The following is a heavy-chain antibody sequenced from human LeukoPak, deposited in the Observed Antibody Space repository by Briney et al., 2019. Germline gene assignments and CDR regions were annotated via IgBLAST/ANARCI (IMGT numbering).Heavy chain of an antibody. D-gene: IGHD6-6*01. J-gene: IGHJ5*02. Sequence: ASVKVSCKASGYTFTGYYMHWVRQAPGQGLEWMGWINPNSGGTNYAQKFQGRVTMTRDTSISTAYMELSRLRSDDTAVYYCASSGSIAARQFWFDPWGQGTLVTVSS. CDR2: INPNSGGT. V-gene: IGHV1-2*02. CDR3: ASSGSIAARQFWFDP. CDR1: GYTFTGYY.